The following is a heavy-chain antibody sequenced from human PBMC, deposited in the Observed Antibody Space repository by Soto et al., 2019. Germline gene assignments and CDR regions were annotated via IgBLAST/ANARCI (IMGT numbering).Heavy chain of an antibody. CDR1: GGSISSGGYY. CDR3: ARGRGTAMDYYGMDV. V-gene: IGHV4-31*03. J-gene: IGHJ6*02. Sequence: SETLSLTCTVSGGSISSGGYYWSWIRQHPGKGLEWIGYIYYSGSTYYNPSLKSRVTISVDTSKNQFSLKLSSVTAADTAVYYCARGRGTAMDYYGMDVWGQGTTVTVSS. D-gene: IGHD5-18*01. CDR2: IYYSGST.